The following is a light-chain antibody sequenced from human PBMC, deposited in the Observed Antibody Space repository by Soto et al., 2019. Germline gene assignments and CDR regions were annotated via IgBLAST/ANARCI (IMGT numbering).Light chain of an antibody. CDR3: QQSFSPLWT. J-gene: IGKJ1*01. CDR2: AAS. CDR1: QAFGNI. Sequence: FQRPRSPPSCLASVGERVTILCRAVQAFGNILNWYQQKPGKAPKLLIYAASSMQSGVPSRFSGSGSETDFTLTISSLQPDDSATYYCQQSFSPLWTFGQGTKVEV. V-gene: IGKV1-39*01.